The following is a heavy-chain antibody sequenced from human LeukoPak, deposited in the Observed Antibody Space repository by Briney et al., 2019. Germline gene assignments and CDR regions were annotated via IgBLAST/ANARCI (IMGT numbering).Heavy chain of an antibody. CDR2: INQDGSQK. J-gene: IGHJ4*02. D-gene: IGHD4-17*01. V-gene: IGHV3-7*03. CDR3: ARDWFDGDYDRFDY. CDR1: GFTFSSYW. Sequence: GGSLKLSCAVSGFTFSSYWMSWFRQAPGKGLEWVANINQDGSQKFSVDSVKGRFTISRDNAKNSLSLQMNSLRVEDTAVYYCARDWFDGDYDRFDYWGQGTLVTVSS.